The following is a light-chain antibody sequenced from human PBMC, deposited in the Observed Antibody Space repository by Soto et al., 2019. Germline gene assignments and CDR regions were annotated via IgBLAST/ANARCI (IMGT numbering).Light chain of an antibody. J-gene: IGKJ1*01. CDR1: QGINNY. V-gene: IGKV1-27*01. CDR3: QKYDSAPRT. CDR2: SAS. Sequence: DIQMTQSPSSLSASVGDSVTITCRASQGINNYLAWYQQKPGKVPVLLIYSASTLKQGIPSRFSGSGAGTDFTITIRSLQPEDFATYYCQKYDSAPRTFGQGTKVDIK.